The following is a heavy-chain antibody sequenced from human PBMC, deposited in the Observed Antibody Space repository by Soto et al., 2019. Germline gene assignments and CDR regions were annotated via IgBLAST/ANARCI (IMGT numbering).Heavy chain of an antibody. V-gene: IGHV1-69*02. CDR2: IIPILGIA. J-gene: IGHJ6*02. D-gene: IGHD3-10*01. CDR3: ARAYGSGSFHYYYYGMDV. Sequence: QVQLMQSGAEVKKPGSSVKVSCKASGGTFSSYTISWVRQAPGQGLEWMGRIIPILGIANYAQKFQGRVTITADKSTSTAYMELSSLRSEDTAVYYCARAYGSGSFHYYYYGMDVWGQGTTVTVSS. CDR1: GGTFSSYT.